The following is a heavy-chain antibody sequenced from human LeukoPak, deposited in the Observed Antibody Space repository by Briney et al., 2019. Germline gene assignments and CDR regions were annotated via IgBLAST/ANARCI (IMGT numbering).Heavy chain of an antibody. Sequence: SETLCLTCAVYGESFSGYYWSWIRQPPGKGLEWIGEINHSGSTNYNPSLKSRVTISVDTSKNQFSLKLSSVTAADTAVYYCARSYGSGNYFDYWGQGTLVTVSS. J-gene: IGHJ4*02. CDR2: INHSGST. V-gene: IGHV4-34*01. CDR3: ARSYGSGNYFDY. D-gene: IGHD3-10*01. CDR1: GESFSGYY.